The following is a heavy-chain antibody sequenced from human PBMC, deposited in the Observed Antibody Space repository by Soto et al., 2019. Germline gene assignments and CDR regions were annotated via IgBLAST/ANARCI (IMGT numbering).Heavy chain of an antibody. CDR3: ARSAYNWNMDV. Sequence: SETLSLTCTVSGGSISSYYWSWIRQPPGKGLEWIGYIYYSGSTNYNPSLKSRVTISVDTSKNQFSLKLSSVTAADTAVYYCARSAYNWNMDVWGKGTTVTAP. V-gene: IGHV4-59*01. J-gene: IGHJ6*03. CDR2: IYYSGST. CDR1: GGSISSYY. D-gene: IGHD1-1*01.